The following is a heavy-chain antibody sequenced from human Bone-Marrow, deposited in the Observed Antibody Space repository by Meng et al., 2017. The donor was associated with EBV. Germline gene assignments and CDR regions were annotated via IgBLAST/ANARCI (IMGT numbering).Heavy chain of an antibody. CDR2: INVRLSFT. CDR3: VRGPPVGVPGPGDY. D-gene: IGHD2-21*01. J-gene: IGHJ4*02. V-gene: IGHV1-3*01. Sequence: QAQLGQYGSKGKTPGASVKVSCKASGYAFTSYILHWLRQAPGQRPEWMGWINVRLSFTKYSQKFQGRVTISSDTSATTGFMELSSLTSEDTAVYYCVRGPPVGVPGPGDYWGQGTLVTVSS. CDR1: GYAFTSYI.